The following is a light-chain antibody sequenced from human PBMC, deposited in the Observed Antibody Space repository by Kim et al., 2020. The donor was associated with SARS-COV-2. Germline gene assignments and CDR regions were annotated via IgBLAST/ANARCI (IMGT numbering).Light chain of an antibody. CDR2: GNS. V-gene: IGLV1-40*03. CDR1: SSNVGAHND. J-gene: IGLJ1*01. Sequence: GVTICCTGSSSNVGAHNDDHCYQQLHGATPKLLIFGNSHRPSGVPDRFSGSKSGASASLAISGLQAEDEADYYCQSYDISLSVYVFGGGTKVTVL. CDR3: QSYDISLSVYV.